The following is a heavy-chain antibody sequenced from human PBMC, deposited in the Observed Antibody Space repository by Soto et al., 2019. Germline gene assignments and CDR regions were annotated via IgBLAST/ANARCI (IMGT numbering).Heavy chain of an antibody. CDR3: AREGQAPYYYYGMDV. V-gene: IGHV1-18*01. CDR2: ISGYNGNT. CDR1: GYTFTNYG. Sequence: QVQVVQSGDEVKKPGASVKVSCKASGYTFTNYGFSWVRQAPGHGLEWMGWISGYNGNTKYAEKFQGRVTMTTDTSTSTAQMELRSLRSYDKDVYYCAREGQAPYYYYGMDVWGQGTAVTVSS. J-gene: IGHJ6*02.